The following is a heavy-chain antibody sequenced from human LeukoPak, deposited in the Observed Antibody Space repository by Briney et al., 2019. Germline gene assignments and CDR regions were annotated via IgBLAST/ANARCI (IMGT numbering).Heavy chain of an antibody. V-gene: IGHV3-30*18. CDR3: AKDAYYSSGTYADY. D-gene: IGHD3-10*01. Sequence: GGSLRLSCAASGFTFSNYGMHWVRQAPGKGLEWVAVISKDGNDKYYADPVKGRFTISRDNSKNTLYLQMNSLKPEDTALHYCAKDAYYSSGTYADYWGQGTLVTVSS. J-gene: IGHJ4*02. CDR1: GFTFSNYG. CDR2: ISKDGNDK.